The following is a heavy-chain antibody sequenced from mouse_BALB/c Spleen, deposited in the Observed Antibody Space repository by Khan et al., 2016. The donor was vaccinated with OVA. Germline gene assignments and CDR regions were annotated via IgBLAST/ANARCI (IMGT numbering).Heavy chain of an antibody. Sequence: EVQLVESGPGLVKPSQSLSLTCTVTGYSITSDYAWNWIRQFPGNKLEWMGFISYSGNTKYNPSLKSRFSITRDTSKNQFFLQLNSGTTDDTATYYCARVYGGDFDYWGQGTSLTVSS. V-gene: IGHV3-2*02. J-gene: IGHJ2*02. D-gene: IGHD1-1*01. CDR3: ARVYGGDFDY. CDR1: GYSITSDYA. CDR2: ISYSGNT.